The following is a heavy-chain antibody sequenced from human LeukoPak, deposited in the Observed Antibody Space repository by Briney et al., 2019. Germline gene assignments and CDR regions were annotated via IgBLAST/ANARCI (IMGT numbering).Heavy chain of an antibody. CDR3: ARFPNYDAYVRDY. V-gene: IGHV4-59*01. Sequence: PSETLSLTCTVSGGSISDDYWSWIRQPPGKGLEWIGFIYDNGRTSYNPSLESRVTISGDTSKKQFSLKLNSLTAADTAVYYCARFPNYDAYVRDYWGQGTLVTVSS. CDR1: GGSISDDY. D-gene: IGHD4-17*01. CDR2: IYDNGRT. J-gene: IGHJ4*02.